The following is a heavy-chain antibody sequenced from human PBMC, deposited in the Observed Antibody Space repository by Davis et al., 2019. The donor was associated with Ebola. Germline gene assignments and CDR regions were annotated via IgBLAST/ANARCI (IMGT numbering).Heavy chain of an antibody. D-gene: IGHD2-8*01. J-gene: IGHJ4*02. CDR1: GFSLSTSGVG. CDR3: AHRLMVYAKAGYFDY. Sequence: SGPTLLIPPLTLTLTSTFSGFSLSTSGVGVGWTRQPPVKALEWLALIYWDDVKRYSPSLKSRLTITKDTSENQVVLTIPNMDPVDTATYYCAHRLMVYAKAGYFDYWGQGTLVTVSS. V-gene: IGHV2-5*02. CDR2: IYWDDVK.